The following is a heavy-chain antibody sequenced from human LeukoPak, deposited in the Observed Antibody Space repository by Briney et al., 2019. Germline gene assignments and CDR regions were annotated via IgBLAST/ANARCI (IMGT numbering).Heavy chain of an antibody. J-gene: IGHJ4*02. Sequence: QPGGSLRLSCAASGFTFSTYGMHWVRQAPGKGLEWVAVISYDGSNKYYADSVKGRFTISRDNSKNTLYLQMNSLRAEDTAVYYCARSHGPDSGWYSYWGQGTLVTVSS. CDR3: ARSHGPDSGWYSY. V-gene: IGHV3-30*03. CDR1: GFTFSTYG. CDR2: ISYDGSNK. D-gene: IGHD6-19*01.